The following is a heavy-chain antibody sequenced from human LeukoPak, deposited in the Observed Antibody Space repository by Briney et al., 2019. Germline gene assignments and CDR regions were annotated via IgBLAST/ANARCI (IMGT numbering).Heavy chain of an antibody. D-gene: IGHD2-15*01. Sequence: SETLSLTCTVSGDSMRSFYWNWIRQPAGKGLEWIGRISGSGTTNYNPSLKSRLTMSVDTSKNQFSLRLSSLTAADTAVYYCARHLALRYCSGGRCSHFYYMDVWGKGTTVTVSS. CDR2: ISGSGTT. V-gene: IGHV4-4*07. J-gene: IGHJ6*03. CDR3: ARHLALRYCSGGRCSHFYYMDV. CDR1: GDSMRSFY.